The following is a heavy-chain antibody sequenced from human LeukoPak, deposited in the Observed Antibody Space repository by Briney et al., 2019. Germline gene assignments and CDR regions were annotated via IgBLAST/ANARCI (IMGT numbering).Heavy chain of an antibody. D-gene: IGHD3-22*01. J-gene: IGHJ6*03. V-gene: IGHV3-53*01. CDR1: GFTVSSIF. Sequence: GGCLRVSCVPPGFTVSSIFMSWVRQALGKGLEWGSVIYSGGSTYYANSVKGRFTISRHTSKNTLKLQMNSLRAGDAAVYYCARDKEYYYDSSGYHYYYYMDVWGKGTTVTVSS. CDR2: IYSGGST. CDR3: ARDKEYYYDSSGYHYYYYMDV.